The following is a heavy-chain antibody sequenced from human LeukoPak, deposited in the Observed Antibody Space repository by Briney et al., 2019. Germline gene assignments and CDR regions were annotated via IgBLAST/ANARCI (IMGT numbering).Heavy chain of an antibody. CDR3: ATDEMHIVVVSAIDY. CDR1: GFTVSSHG. Sequence: RPGGSLRLSCAASGFTVSSHGMHWARLAPGKWRGWEAVIWYDARNKNYADSVKGRFTISRDNSKNTLYLQMNSLRAEDTAVYYCATDEMHIVVVSAIDYWGQGTLVSVSS. CDR2: IWYDARNK. V-gene: IGHV3-33*01. J-gene: IGHJ4*02. D-gene: IGHD2-21*02.